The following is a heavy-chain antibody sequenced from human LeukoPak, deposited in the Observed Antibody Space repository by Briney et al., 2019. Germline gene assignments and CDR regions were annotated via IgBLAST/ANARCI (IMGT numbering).Heavy chain of an antibody. D-gene: IGHD7-27*01. CDR2: ISHSGRT. CDR3: TKTSPGVPLDF. V-gene: IGHV4-34*01. J-gene: IGHJ4*02. Sequence: KPSETLSLTCAVSGVSFSGSYWSWIRQPPGKGPEWLGEISHSGRTSYNPSLKSRVTISLDTSKNQFSLRLTFVTAADTAVYYCTKTSPGVPLDFWGQGTLVTVSS. CDR1: GVSFSGSY.